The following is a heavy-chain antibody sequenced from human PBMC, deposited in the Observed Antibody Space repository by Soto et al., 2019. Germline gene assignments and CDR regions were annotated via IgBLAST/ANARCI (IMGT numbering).Heavy chain of an antibody. CDR2: ISSSSSTI. CDR1: GFTFSSYS. J-gene: IGHJ4*02. Sequence: GGSLRLSCAASGFTFSSYSMNWVRQAPGKGLEWVSYISSSSSTIYYADSVKGRFTISRDNAKNSLYLQMNSLRDEDTAVYYCAGYYYDSSGYYWQTFDYWGQGTLVTVSS. V-gene: IGHV3-48*02. CDR3: AGYYYDSSGYYWQTFDY. D-gene: IGHD3-22*01.